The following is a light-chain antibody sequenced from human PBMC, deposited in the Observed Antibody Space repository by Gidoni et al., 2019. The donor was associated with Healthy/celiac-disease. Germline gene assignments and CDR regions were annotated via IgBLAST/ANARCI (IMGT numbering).Light chain of an antibody. V-gene: IGLV2-23*01. CDR3: CSYAGSSTWV. Sequence: QSALTQPASESGSPGQSISISCTGTSSDVGTYNCVSWYQQHPGKAPKLMIYEGSKRPSGVSNRFSGSKSGNTASLTISRLQAEDEADYYCCSYAGSSTWVFGGGTKLTVL. CDR2: EGS. J-gene: IGLJ3*02. CDR1: SSDVGTYNC.